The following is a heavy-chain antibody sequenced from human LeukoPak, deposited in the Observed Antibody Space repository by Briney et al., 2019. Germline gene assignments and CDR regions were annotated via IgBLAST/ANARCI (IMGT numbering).Heavy chain of an antibody. D-gene: IGHD3-3*01. CDR1: GFTFSSYG. V-gene: IGHV3-30*02. CDR2: IRFDGSIK. CDR3: AKVGPSDYDFWSGYYMDV. J-gene: IGHJ6*03. Sequence: PGGSLRLSCAASGFTFSSYGMHWVRQAPGKGLEWVAFIRFDGSIKYYAESVKGRFTISRDNSKNTLYVQMNSLRAEDTAVYYCAKVGPSDYDFWSGYYMDVWGKGTTVTVSS.